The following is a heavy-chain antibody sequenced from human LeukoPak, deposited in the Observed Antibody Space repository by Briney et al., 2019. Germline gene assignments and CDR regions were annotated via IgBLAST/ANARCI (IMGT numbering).Heavy chain of an antibody. Sequence: PSETLSLTCTVSGGSISSSSYYWGWIRQPPGKGLEWIGSIYYSGSTYYNPSLKSRVTISVDTSKNQFSLKLSSVTAADTAVYYCARESRNSDAPFDYWGQGTLVTVSS. CDR1: GGSISSSSYY. D-gene: IGHD1-7*01. J-gene: IGHJ4*02. V-gene: IGHV4-39*01. CDR3: ARESRNSDAPFDY. CDR2: IYYSGST.